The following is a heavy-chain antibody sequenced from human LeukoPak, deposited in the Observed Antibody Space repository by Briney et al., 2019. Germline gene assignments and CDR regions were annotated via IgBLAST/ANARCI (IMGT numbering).Heavy chain of an antibody. CDR2: VRSDGSDT. CDR3: ARDRGKDFLDN. D-gene: IGHD4-23*01. J-gene: IGHJ4*02. CDR1: GLTFTNHG. Sequence: GTSLRLPCATSGLTFTNHGFHWVRQAAGKGLEWVAFVRSDGSDTYHANSVKGRFSISRDNSKNTVYLQMNSLRADDTALYYCARDRGKDFLDNWGQGTQVTVSS. V-gene: IGHV3-33*01.